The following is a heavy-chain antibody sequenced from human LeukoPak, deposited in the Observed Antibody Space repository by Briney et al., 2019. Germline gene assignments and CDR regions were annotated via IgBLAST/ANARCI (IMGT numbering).Heavy chain of an antibody. Sequence: SSETLSLTCTVSGGSISSYYWSWVRQPPGKGLEWIGEIYHSGSTNYNPSLKSRVTISVDKSKNQFSLKLSSVTAADTAVYYCARVGQQLAAFDYWGQGTLVTVSS. D-gene: IGHD6-13*01. J-gene: IGHJ4*02. CDR2: IYHSGST. V-gene: IGHV4-4*02. CDR1: GGSISSYY. CDR3: ARVGQQLAAFDY.